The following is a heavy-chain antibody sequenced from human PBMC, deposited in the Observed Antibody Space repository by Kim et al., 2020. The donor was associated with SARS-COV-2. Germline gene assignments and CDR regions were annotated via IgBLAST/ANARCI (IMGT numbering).Heavy chain of an antibody. J-gene: IGHJ2*01. D-gene: IGHD3-10*01. CDR3: ARGGIYFVSGTYSDYWFLDL. V-gene: IGHV1-18*04. Sequence: ASVKVSCKASGYTFNRYAISWVRQAPGQGLEWMGWISAHNGNTSYAQKLQDRVTMTTDTSTSTVYMELRRLRSDDTAIYYCARGGIYFVSGTYSDYWFLDLWGRGTLLTVSS. CDR2: ISAHNGNT. CDR1: GYTFNRYA.